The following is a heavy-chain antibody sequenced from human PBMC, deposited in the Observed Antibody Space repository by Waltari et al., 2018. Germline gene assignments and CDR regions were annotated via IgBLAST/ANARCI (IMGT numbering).Heavy chain of an antibody. CDR2: IYTSGST. CDR1: GGSISSGCYY. V-gene: IGHV4-61*02. D-gene: IGHD4-4*01. CDR3: AIGSRRTTARDAFDI. Sequence: QVQLLESGPGLVKPSETLSLTCTVSGGSISSGCYYWIWIRPPAGKGLEWIGRIYTSGSTNENPSLKSRVTISVDTSKKHFSPRLSSVTAADTAVYYWAIGSRRTTARDAFDIWGKGTMVTVSS. J-gene: IGHJ3*02.